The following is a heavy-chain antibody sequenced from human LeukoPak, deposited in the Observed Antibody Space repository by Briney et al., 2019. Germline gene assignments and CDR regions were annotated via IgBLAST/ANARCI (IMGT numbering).Heavy chain of an antibody. Sequence: ASVKVSCKASGYTFTSYDINWVRQATGQGLEWMGWMNPNSGNTGYAQKFQGRVTMTRNTSISTAYMELSSLGSEDTAVYYCARLWFGEPDYYYYYYMDVWGKGTTVTISS. CDR1: GYTFTSYD. CDR3: ARLWFGEPDYYYYYYMDV. J-gene: IGHJ6*03. D-gene: IGHD3-10*01. V-gene: IGHV1-8*01. CDR2: MNPNSGNT.